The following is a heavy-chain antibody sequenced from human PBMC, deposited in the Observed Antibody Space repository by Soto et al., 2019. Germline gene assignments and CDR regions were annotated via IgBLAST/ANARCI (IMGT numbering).Heavy chain of an antibody. CDR2: IYYSGSN. J-gene: IGHJ4*02. CDR3: ARAIVGNSYGYEVPYYLDY. CDR1: GCSISSGGYY. D-gene: IGHD5-18*01. V-gene: IGHV4-31*03. Sequence: QVQLQESGPGLVKPSQTLSLNCTVSGCSISSGGYYWSWIRQHPVKGMEWIGYIYYSGSNYYNPSLKSRVTISVDTSKYQFSLKLSSVTAADTAVYYCARAIVGNSYGYEVPYYLDYWGQGTLVTVSS.